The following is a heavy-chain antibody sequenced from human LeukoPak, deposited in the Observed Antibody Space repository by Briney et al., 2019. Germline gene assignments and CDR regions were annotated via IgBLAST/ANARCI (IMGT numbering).Heavy chain of an antibody. Sequence: SETLSLTCAVSGGSISSYYWSWIRQPPGKGLEWIGRIYTSGSTNYNPSLKSRVTMSVDTSKNQFSLKLSSVTAADTAVYYCARDRSMYYDFWSGSSRFDYWGQGTLVTVSS. CDR3: ARDRSMYYDFWSGSSRFDY. D-gene: IGHD3-3*01. CDR2: IYTSGST. J-gene: IGHJ4*02. CDR1: GGSISSYY. V-gene: IGHV4-4*07.